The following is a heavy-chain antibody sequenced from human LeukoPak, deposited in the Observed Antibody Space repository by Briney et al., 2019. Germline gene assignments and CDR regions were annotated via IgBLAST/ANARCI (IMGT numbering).Heavy chain of an antibody. Sequence: PSETLSLTCAVYGGSFSGYYWSWIRQPPGKGLEWIGEINHSGSTNYNPSLKSRVTISVDKSKNQFSLKLSSVTAADTVVYYCAGTAYGSGSYLPFDYWGQGTLVTVSS. D-gene: IGHD3-10*01. CDR2: INHSGST. CDR1: GGSFSGYY. J-gene: IGHJ4*02. V-gene: IGHV4-34*01. CDR3: AGTAYGSGSYLPFDY.